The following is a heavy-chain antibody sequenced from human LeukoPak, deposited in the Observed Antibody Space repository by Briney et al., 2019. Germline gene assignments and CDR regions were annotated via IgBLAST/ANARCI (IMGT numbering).Heavy chain of an antibody. Sequence: PGGSLRLSCAASGFTVSNNYMSWVRQAPGKQLEWVSDIYSDGTTFYADSVKGRFTISRDNSKNTLYLQMNSLRAEDTAVYHCAKSADSSSWYYFDYWGQGTLVTVSS. J-gene: IGHJ4*02. V-gene: IGHV3-53*01. CDR3: AKSADSSSWYYFDY. CDR1: GFTVSNNY. CDR2: IYSDGTT. D-gene: IGHD6-13*01.